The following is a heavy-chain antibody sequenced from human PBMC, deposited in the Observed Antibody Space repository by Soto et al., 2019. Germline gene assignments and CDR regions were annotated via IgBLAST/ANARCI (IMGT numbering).Heavy chain of an antibody. D-gene: IGHD1-1*01. J-gene: IGHJ5*02. CDR1: GASISGFY. V-gene: IGHV4-4*07. CDR2: IYATGTT. Sequence: LSLTCTVSGASISGFYWSWIRKSAGKGLEWIGRIYATGTTDYNPSPKSRVMMSVDTSKKQFSLKLRSVTAADTAVYYCVRDGTKTLRDWFDPWGQGISVTVSS. CDR3: VRDGTKTLRDWFDP.